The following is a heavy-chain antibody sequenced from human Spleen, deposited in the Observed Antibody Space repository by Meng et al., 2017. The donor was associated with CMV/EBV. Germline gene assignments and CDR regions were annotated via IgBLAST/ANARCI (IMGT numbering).Heavy chain of an antibody. J-gene: IGHJ4*02. Sequence: GSVSSGGYYWSWIRQHPGKGLEWIGYIYYSGSTYYNPSLKSRVTISVDTSKDQFSLKLSSVTAADTAVYYCAREATPREVPAARIDYWGQGTLVTVSS. V-gene: IGHV4-31*02. CDR2: IYYSGST. CDR3: AREATPREVPAARIDY. D-gene: IGHD2-2*01. CDR1: GSVSSGGYY.